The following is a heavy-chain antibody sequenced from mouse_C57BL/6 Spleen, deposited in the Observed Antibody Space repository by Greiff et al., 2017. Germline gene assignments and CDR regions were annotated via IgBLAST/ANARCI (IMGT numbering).Heavy chain of an antibody. D-gene: IGHD4-1*01. V-gene: IGHV1-26*01. CDR1: GYTFTDYY. CDR2: INPNNGGT. Sequence: VQLQQSGPELVKPGASVKISCKASGYTFTDYYMNWVKQSHGKSLEWIGDINPNNGGTSYNQKFKGKATLTVDKSSSTAYMELRSLTSEDSAVYYCGGGLGRAWFAYWGQGTLVTVSA. CDR3: GGGLGRAWFAY. J-gene: IGHJ3*01.